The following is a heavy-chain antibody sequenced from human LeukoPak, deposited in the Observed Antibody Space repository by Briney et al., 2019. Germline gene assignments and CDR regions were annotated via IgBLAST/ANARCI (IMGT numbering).Heavy chain of an antibody. CDR2: INPNSGGT. CDR1: GYTFTGYY. D-gene: IGHD3/OR15-3a*01. Sequence: ASVKISCKASGYTFTGYYMHWVRQAPGQGFEWMGWINPNSGGTNYAQKFQGRVTMTRDTSISTAYMELSRLRSDDTAVYYCARDGRGRFYGMDVWGQGTTVTVSS. CDR3: ARDGRGRFYGMDV. V-gene: IGHV1-2*02. J-gene: IGHJ6*02.